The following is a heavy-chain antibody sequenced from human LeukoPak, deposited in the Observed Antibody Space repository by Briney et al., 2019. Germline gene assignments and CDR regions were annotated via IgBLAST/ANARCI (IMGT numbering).Heavy chain of an antibody. J-gene: IGHJ4*02. Sequence: GGSLRLSCAASGFTFNGYGMNWVRQAPGKGLEWVSYISSISSTIHYSDSVKGRFTISRDNAKNSLYLQMNSLRAEDTAVYYCAKDRYCSGGSCYTPDYWGQGTLVTVSS. V-gene: IGHV3-48*01. CDR2: ISSISSTI. CDR1: GFTFNGYG. CDR3: AKDRYCSGGSCYTPDY. D-gene: IGHD2-15*01.